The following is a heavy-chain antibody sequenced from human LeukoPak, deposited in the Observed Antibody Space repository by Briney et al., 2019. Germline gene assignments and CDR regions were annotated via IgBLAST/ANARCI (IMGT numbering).Heavy chain of an antibody. CDR1: GGSISRYY. Sequence: SETLSLTCTVSGGSISRYYWSGIRQPPGKGGGWIGYIYYSGRTNYNPSLKSRVTISVDTSKNKFSLKRSSVPAADTAVYYCASAPIECSSTSCFEGHFDYWGQGTLVTVSS. V-gene: IGHV4-59*01. CDR2: IYYSGRT. J-gene: IGHJ4*02. CDR3: ASAPIECSSTSCFEGHFDY. D-gene: IGHD2-2*01.